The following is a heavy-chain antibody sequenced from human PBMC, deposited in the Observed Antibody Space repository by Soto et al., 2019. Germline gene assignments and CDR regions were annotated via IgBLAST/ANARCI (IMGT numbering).Heavy chain of an antibody. CDR3: TRANWYSED. D-gene: IGHD7-27*01. Sequence: PSETLSLTCTVSSGSISSDYWIWIRQPPGKGLEWIGYVYYTGSTNYSPSLKSRVTMSLDTSKNQISLKLSSVTAADTDVYYCTRANWYSEDWGQGTLVTVSS. J-gene: IGHJ4*02. CDR1: SGSISSDY. CDR2: VYYTGST. V-gene: IGHV4-59*12.